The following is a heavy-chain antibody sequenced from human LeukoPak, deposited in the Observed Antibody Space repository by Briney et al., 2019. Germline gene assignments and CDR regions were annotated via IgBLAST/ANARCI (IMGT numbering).Heavy chain of an antibody. J-gene: IGHJ4*02. CDR1: GFSFSSYS. D-gene: IGHD6-19*01. CDR2: ISSSSSTI. V-gene: IGHV3-48*01. CDR3: ARDQTVAGD. Sequence: GGSLRLSCAASGFSFSSYSMNWLRQASGKGLEWVSYISSSSSTIYYADSVKGRFTISRDNAKNSLYLQMKSLRAEDTAVYYCARDQTVAGDWGQGTLVTVSS.